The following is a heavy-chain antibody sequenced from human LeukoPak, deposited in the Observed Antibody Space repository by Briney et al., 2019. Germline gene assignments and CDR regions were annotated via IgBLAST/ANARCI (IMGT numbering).Heavy chain of an antibody. D-gene: IGHD3-10*01. Sequence: SGTLSLTCTVSGGSISSGGYYWSWIRQPPGKGLEWIGYIYHSGSTYYNPSLKSRVTISVDRSKNQFSLKLSSVTAADTAVYYCARSSGLRSPLDYWGQGTLVTVSS. CDR3: ARSSGLRSPLDY. CDR2: IYHSGST. CDR1: GGSISSGGYY. V-gene: IGHV4-30-2*01. J-gene: IGHJ4*02.